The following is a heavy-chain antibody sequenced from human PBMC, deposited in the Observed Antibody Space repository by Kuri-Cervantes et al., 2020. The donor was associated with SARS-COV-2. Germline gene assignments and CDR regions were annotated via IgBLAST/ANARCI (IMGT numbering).Heavy chain of an antibody. Sequence: ASVKVSCKASGYTFTSYGISWVRQAPGQGLEWMGWICAYNGNTNYAQKLQGRVTMTTDTSTSTAYMELRSLRSDDTAVYYCARLPFNYDILTGYYYYYGMDVWGQGTTVTVSS. CDR3: ARLPFNYDILTGYYYYYGMDV. CDR1: GYTFTSYG. CDR2: ICAYNGNT. V-gene: IGHV1-18*04. D-gene: IGHD3-9*01. J-gene: IGHJ6*02.